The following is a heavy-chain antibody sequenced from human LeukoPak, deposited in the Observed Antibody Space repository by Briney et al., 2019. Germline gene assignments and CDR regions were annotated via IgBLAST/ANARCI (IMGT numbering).Heavy chain of an antibody. D-gene: IGHD4-17*01. Sequence: WGSLRLSLSASGFTFISYAMSWVRQAPGKGREGVSAINGNGGSTYYADSVKGRFTISRDNSKNTLYLQMNSLRDEDMAVYYCAKVLGDYGVGMYYYYYYGMDVWGQGTTVTVSS. CDR3: AKVLGDYGVGMYYYYYYGMDV. V-gene: IGHV3-23*01. CDR1: GFTFISYA. J-gene: IGHJ6*01. CDR2: INGNGGST.